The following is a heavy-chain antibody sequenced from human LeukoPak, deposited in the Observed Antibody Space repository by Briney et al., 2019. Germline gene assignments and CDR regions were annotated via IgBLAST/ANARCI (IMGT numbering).Heavy chain of an antibody. J-gene: IGHJ4*02. CDR1: GFSFSSYT. V-gene: IGHV3-21*04. Sequence: GGSLRLSCAASGFSFSSYTMNWVRQAPGKGLEWVSIISSSSSYIYYADSVKGRFTISRDNAKNSLYLQMNSLRAEDTALYYCARGGRVGDLVSEYCFDFWGQGTLVTVSS. CDR3: ARGGRVGDLVSEYCFDF. CDR2: ISSSSSYI. D-gene: IGHD1-26*01.